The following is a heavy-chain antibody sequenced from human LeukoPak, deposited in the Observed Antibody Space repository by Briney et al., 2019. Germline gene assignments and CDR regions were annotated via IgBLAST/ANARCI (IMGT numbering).Heavy chain of an antibody. CDR3: GRETDFGVVTN. J-gene: IGHJ4*02. Sequence: SQTLSLTCALSGDIVSSNGASWNWIRQSPSRGLEWLGRTYYRSQQWYSDYAPSVKGRITLNSDTSKNQFSLQLNSVTPEDTALYYCGRETDFGVVTNWGQGTLVTVSS. D-gene: IGHD3-3*01. V-gene: IGHV6-1*01. CDR1: GDIVSSNGAS. CDR2: TYYRSQQWYS.